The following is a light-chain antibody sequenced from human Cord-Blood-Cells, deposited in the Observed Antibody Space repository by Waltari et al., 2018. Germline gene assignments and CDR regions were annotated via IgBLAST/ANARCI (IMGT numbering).Light chain of an antibody. CDR1: QSISSY. J-gene: IGKJ1*01. V-gene: IGKV1-39*01. CDR2: AAS. Sequence: DIQMTQSPSSLSASVGDRVTITCRASQSISSYLNWYQQKPGKAPKLLIYAASSLQSGVPSRFSGSGSRTDLTLTISSLQPEDFATYYCQQRYSTPRTFGQGTKVEIK. CDR3: QQRYSTPRT.